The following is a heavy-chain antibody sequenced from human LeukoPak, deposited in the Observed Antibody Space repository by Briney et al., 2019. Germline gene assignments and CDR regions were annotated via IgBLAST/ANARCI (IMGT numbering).Heavy chain of an antibody. CDR3: ARGTTVATRHYYSYYMDA. D-gene: IGHD4-23*01. CDR1: GASISDHS. CDR2: IDDTGFT. J-gene: IGHJ6*03. Sequence: PSETLSLTCSVSGASISDHSWSWIRQPPGKGLEWIANIDDTGFTNDNPSLKSRVTSSIDTSKNQFSLRLTSVTAADTAVYYCARGTTVATRHYYSYYMDAWGRGTTVTVSS. V-gene: IGHV4-59*11.